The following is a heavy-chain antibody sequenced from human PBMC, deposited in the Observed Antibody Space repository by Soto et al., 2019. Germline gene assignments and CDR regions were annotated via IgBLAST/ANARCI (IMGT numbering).Heavy chain of an antibody. CDR3: ARITYYDFWSGYTPSYYYYYMDV. Sequence: SETLSLTCTVSGGSISSGGYYWSWIRQHPGKGLERIGYIYYSGSTYYNPSLKSRVTISVDTSKNQFSLKLSSVTAADTAVYYCARITYYDFWSGYTPSYYYYYMDVWGKGTTVTVSS. V-gene: IGHV4-31*03. CDR2: IYYSGST. J-gene: IGHJ6*03. CDR1: GGSISSGGYY. D-gene: IGHD3-3*01.